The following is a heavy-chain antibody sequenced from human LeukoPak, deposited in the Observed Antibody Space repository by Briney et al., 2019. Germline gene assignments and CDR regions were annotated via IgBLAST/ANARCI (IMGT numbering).Heavy chain of an antibody. J-gene: IGHJ3*02. V-gene: IGHV4-59*11. CDR3: ARGGRVYAFDI. CDR2: IYYSGST. Sequence: SETLSLTCTVSGGSISSHYWSWIRQPPGKGLEWIGYIYYSGSTNYNPSLKSRVTISVDTSKNQFSLKLSSVTAADTAVYYCARGGRVYAFDIWGQGTMVTVSS. CDR1: GGSISSHY.